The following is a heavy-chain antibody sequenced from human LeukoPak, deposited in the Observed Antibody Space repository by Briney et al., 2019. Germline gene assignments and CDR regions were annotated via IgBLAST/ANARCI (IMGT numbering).Heavy chain of an antibody. D-gene: IGHD4/OR15-4a*01. Sequence: GGSLRLSCAASGFIRSNYNMNGVRRAPGEGLEWVSSISGNSNDMNYADSVKGRFTISRDNTRNSLYLQMNSLRAEDTAIYYCVRIPNGANFPNWFDPWGQGTLVTVSS. V-gene: IGHV3-21*01. CDR2: ISGNSNDM. CDR1: GFIRSNYN. J-gene: IGHJ5*02. CDR3: VRIPNGANFPNWFDP.